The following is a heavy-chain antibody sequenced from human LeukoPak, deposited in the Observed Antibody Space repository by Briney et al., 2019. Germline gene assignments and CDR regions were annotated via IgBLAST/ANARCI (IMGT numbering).Heavy chain of an antibody. CDR1: GFTFSDYA. J-gene: IGHJ4*02. D-gene: IGHD1-7*01. V-gene: IGHV3-30-3*01. CDR2: ISKDGSDK. CDR3: ARDYWWNYDY. Sequence: GGSLRLSCAASGFTFSDYAMHWVRQAPGKGLEWVAVISKDGSDKYYPGSVRGRFTISRDNSKNTVYLQMDSLRAEDTAIYYCARDYWWNYDYWGQGTLVTVSS.